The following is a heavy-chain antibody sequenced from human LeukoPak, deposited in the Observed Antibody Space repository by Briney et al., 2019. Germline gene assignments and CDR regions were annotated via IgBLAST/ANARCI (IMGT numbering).Heavy chain of an antibody. CDR1: GFSFSYYT. Sequence: GGSLRLSCVASGFSFSYYTMHWVRQAPGKGLEWVAVISYNGTNKDYADSVKGRFTISRDNSKNTLYLQMSSLRAEDTAVYYCASNRYYYDSSGPLDYWGQGTLVTVSS. CDR3: ASNRYYYDSSGPLDY. D-gene: IGHD3-22*01. J-gene: IGHJ4*02. V-gene: IGHV3-30*14. CDR2: ISYNGTNK.